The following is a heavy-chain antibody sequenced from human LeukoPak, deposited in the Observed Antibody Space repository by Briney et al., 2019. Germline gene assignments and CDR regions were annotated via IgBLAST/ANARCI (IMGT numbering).Heavy chain of an antibody. CDR2: VNHSGST. D-gene: IGHD5-12*01. J-gene: IGHJ4*02. V-gene: IGHV4-34*01. Sequence: PSETLSLTCAVYGGSFSGYYWSWIRQPPGKGLEWIGEVNHSGSTNYNPSLKSRVTISVDTSKNQFSLKLSSVTAADTAVYYCARGAEMAIDYWGQGTLVTVSS. CDR3: ARGAEMAIDY. CDR1: GGSFSGYY.